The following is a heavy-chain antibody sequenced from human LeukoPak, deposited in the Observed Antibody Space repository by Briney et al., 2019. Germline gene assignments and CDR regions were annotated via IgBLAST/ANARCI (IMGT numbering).Heavy chain of an antibody. CDR3: ARDGWYGVYVVY. CDR1: GFTPSSYA. J-gene: IGHJ4*02. V-gene: IGHV3-23*01. CDR2: VSRCGGST. D-gene: IGHD4-17*01. Sequence: PLGSLRLSRAPSGFTPSSYATTWFRESPGKGVEWVSVVSRCGGSTYYPHCVEGRFTISSDNSTDPLSVQLNSRRADDTAVYYWARDGWYGVYVVYWGGGTLVSVSS.